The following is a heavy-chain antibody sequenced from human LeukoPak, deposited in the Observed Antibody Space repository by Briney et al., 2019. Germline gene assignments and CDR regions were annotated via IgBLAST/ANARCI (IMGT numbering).Heavy chain of an antibody. D-gene: IGHD1-1*01. Sequence: PGGSLRLSCAASVFTFSSYAMHWVRQAPGKGLEWVAVTSSDGNIKYYADSVKGRFTISRDNSKNTLYLQMNSLRGEDTGVYYCARDPVPATARHFDYWGQGTLVTVSS. CDR1: VFTFSSYA. CDR3: ARDPVPATARHFDY. CDR2: TSSDGNIK. J-gene: IGHJ4*02. V-gene: IGHV3-30-3*01.